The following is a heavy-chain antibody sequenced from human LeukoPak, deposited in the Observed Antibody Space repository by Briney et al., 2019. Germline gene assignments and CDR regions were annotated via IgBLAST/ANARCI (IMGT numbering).Heavy chain of an antibody. Sequence: PSETLSVTCTDSLGSISSDFWSWIRQPPGKGLEGMGYIYYRGSTNYNPSLQSRVTISVDTSKNQLSLKLSSVTAADTAVYYCARVGDSRPKYYFDYWGQGTLVTVSS. J-gene: IGHJ4*02. CDR2: IYYRGST. CDR1: LGSISSDF. V-gene: IGHV4-59*01. CDR3: ARVGDSRPKYYFDY. D-gene: IGHD3-16*01.